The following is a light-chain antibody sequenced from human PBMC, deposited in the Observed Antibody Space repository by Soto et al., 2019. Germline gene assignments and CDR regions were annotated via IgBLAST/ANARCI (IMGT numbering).Light chain of an antibody. CDR1: QRVSTY. V-gene: IGKV3-11*01. CDR2: DAY. Sequence: EIVLTQSPTTLSFSPGERAPLSCRARQRVSTYLALYQQTPGQAPRLLIYDAYTRATGIPARCSGSGSGTDFTLTISSLAPVDFDVYYCQQRSNWPNYTLGQGTTLEIK. J-gene: IGKJ2*01. CDR3: QQRSNWPNYT.